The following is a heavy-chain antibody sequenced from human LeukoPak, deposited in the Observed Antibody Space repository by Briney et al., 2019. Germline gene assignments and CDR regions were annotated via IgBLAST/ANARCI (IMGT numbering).Heavy chain of an antibody. CDR2: IDWDDDK. D-gene: IGHD3-22*01. CDR1: GFSLSTSGMC. Sequence: ESGPTLVNPTQTLTLTCTFSGFSLSTSGMCVSWIRQPPGKALEWLARIDWDDDKYYSTSLKTRPTISKDTSKNQVVLTMTNMDPVDTATYYCARYYYDSSGYPRFDYWGQGTLVTVSS. V-gene: IGHV2-70*11. J-gene: IGHJ4*02. CDR3: ARYYYDSSGYPRFDY.